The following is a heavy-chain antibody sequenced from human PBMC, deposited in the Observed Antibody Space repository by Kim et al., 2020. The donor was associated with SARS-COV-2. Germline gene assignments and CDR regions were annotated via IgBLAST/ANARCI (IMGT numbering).Heavy chain of an antibody. CDR3: AKDPINGDLTYYFDY. J-gene: IGHJ4*02. D-gene: IGHD4-17*01. V-gene: IGHV3-23*01. Sequence: DAVRGRFTISRDKSKNRMYLQMNSLRAEDTAVYYCAKDPINGDLTYYFDYWGQGTLVTVSS.